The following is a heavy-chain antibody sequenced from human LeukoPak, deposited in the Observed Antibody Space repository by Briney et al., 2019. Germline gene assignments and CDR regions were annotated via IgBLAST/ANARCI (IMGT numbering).Heavy chain of an antibody. D-gene: IGHD3-10*01. Sequence: SETLSLTCAVYGGSFSGYYWSWIRQPPGKGLEWIGEINHSGSTNYNPSLKSRVTISVDTSKNQFSLKLSSVTAADTAVYYCARGWSYYGSGSYYNEYYFDYWGQGTLVTVSS. CDR2: INHSGST. V-gene: IGHV4-34*01. J-gene: IGHJ4*02. CDR1: GGSFSGYY. CDR3: ARGWSYYGSGSYYNEYYFDY.